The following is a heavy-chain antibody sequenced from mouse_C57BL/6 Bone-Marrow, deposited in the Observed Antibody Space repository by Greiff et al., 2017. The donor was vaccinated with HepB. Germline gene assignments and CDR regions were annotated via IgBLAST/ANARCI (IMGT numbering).Heavy chain of an antibody. Sequence: EVKLVESGGGLVKPGGSLKLSCAASGFTFSSYAMSWVRQTPEKMLEWVATISDGGSYTYYPDNVKGRFTISRDNAKNNLYLQMSHLKSEDTAMYYCARDSGGYDGFAYWSQGTLVTVSA. CDR2: ISDGGSYT. CDR1: GFTFSSYA. CDR3: ARDSGGYDGFAY. V-gene: IGHV5-4*01. J-gene: IGHJ3*01. D-gene: IGHD2-2*01.